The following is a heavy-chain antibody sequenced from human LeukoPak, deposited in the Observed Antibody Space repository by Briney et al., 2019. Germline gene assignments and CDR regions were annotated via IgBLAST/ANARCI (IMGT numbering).Heavy chain of an antibody. CDR2: ISAYNGNT. V-gene: IGHV1-18*01. J-gene: IGHJ6*02. CDR1: GYTFTSYG. CDR3: ARAGSVVVPAAQPYYYYYGMDV. Sequence: ASVKVSCKASGYTFTSYGISWVRQAPGQGLEWMGWISAYNGNTNYAQKLQGRVTMTTDTSTSTAYMELRSLRSNDTAVYYCARAGSVVVPAAQPYYYYYGMDVWGQGTTVTVSS. D-gene: IGHD2-2*01.